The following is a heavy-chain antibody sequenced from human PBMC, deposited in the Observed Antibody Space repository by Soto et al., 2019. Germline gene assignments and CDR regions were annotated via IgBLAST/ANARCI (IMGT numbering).Heavy chain of an antibody. Sequence: PSETLSLTCAVSGGSISSGGYSWSWIRQPPGKGLEWIGYIYHSGSTYYNPSLKSRVTISVDRSKNQFSLKLSSVTAADTAVYYCARVPRSGRPFDYWGQGTLVSVSS. J-gene: IGHJ4*02. CDR3: ARVPRSGRPFDY. CDR1: GGSISSGGYS. D-gene: IGHD2-15*01. CDR2: IYHSGST. V-gene: IGHV4-30-2*01.